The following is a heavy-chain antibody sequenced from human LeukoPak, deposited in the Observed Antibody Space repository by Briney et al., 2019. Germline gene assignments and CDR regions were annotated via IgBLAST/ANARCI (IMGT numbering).Heavy chain of an antibody. CDR2: IYHSGST. CDR3: ARQLGQQLVLGSYYYMDV. J-gene: IGHJ6*03. V-gene: IGHV4-4*02. CDR1: GGSISSSNW. Sequence: SETLSLTCAVSGGSISSSNWWSWVRQPPGKGLEWIGEIYHSGSTNYNPSLKSRVTISVDKSKNQFSLKLSSVTAADTAVYYCARQLGQQLVLGSYYYMDVWGKGTTVTVSS. D-gene: IGHD6-13*01.